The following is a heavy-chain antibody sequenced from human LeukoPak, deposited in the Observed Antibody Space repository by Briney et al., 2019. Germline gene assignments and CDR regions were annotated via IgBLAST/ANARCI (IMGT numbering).Heavy chain of an antibody. CDR3: ARSFLGYCSGGSCYSDY. J-gene: IGHJ4*02. V-gene: IGHV1-18*01. CDR2: ISAYNGNT. Sequence: ASVKVSCKASGYTFTSYGISWVRQAPGQGLEWMGWISAYNGNTNYAQKLQGRVTMTTDTSTSTAYMELRSLGSDDTAVYYCARSFLGYCSGGSCYSDYWGQGTLVTVSS. D-gene: IGHD2-15*01. CDR1: GYTFTSYG.